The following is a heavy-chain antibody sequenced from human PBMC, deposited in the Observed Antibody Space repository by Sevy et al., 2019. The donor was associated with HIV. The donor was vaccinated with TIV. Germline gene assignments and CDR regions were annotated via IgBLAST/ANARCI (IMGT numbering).Heavy chain of an antibody. Sequence: GGSLILSCAASGFTFRTYSMNWVRQAPGKGLEWLSSISDDSRYIYYSDSVKGRFTISRANAKNFLFLQMNNLRVEDTAIYYCAIDFTVFGVVSGIDYWGQGNLVTVSS. CDR1: GFTFRTYS. CDR3: AIDFTVFGVVSGIDY. D-gene: IGHD3-3*01. J-gene: IGHJ4*02. CDR2: ISDDSRYI. V-gene: IGHV3-21*04.